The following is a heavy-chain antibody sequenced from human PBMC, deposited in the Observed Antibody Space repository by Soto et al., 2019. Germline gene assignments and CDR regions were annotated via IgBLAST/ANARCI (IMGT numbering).Heavy chain of an antibody. Sequence: GGSLRLSCAVSGFTVSSNYMSWVRQAPGQGLAWVSSLYSGGNTYYADSVEGRLILSRDNSRNTLYFEMNGLRAEDTAVYYCARNQRDGNSWPSSDYHYGMDGWGQGTTVIVAS. CDR2: LYSGGNT. D-gene: IGHD3-10*01. J-gene: IGHJ6*02. CDR3: ARNQRDGNSWPSSDYHYGMDG. CDR1: GFTVSSNY. V-gene: IGHV3-53*01.